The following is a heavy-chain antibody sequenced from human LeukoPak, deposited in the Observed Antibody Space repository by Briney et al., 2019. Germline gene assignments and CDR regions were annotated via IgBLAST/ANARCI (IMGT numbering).Heavy chain of an antibody. D-gene: IGHD1-26*01. CDR1: GFTFSSYW. J-gene: IGHJ5*01. CDR2: INTDGRST. V-gene: IGHV3-74*01. Sequence: PGGSLRLSCAASGFTFSSYWVHWVRQAPGKGLEWVSRINTDGRSTTYADSVKGRLTISRDNAKTPLYLQMNSLRAEDTAVYYCARDRGRNWFDSWGQGTQVTVSS. CDR3: ARDRGRNWFDS.